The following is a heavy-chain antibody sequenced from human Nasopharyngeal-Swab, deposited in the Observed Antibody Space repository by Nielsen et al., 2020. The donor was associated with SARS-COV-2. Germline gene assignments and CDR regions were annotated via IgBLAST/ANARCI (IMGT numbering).Heavy chain of an antibody. Sequence: SETLSLTCTVSGGSISSSSYYWGWIRQSPGKGLEWIGSIYYSGSTYYNPSLKSRVTISVDTSKNQFSLKLSSVTAADTAVYYCARDSTTFGMDVWGQGTTVTVSS. D-gene: IGHD4-11*01. J-gene: IGHJ6*02. V-gene: IGHV4-39*07. CDR2: IYYSGST. CDR1: GGSISSSSYY. CDR3: ARDSTTFGMDV.